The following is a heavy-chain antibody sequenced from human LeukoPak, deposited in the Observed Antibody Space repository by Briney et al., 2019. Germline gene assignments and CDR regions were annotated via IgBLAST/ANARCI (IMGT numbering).Heavy chain of an antibody. V-gene: IGHV3-49*04. CDR2: IRSKVYGGTT. D-gene: IGHD4-23*01. J-gene: IGHJ4*02. CDR3: TRDYGGFDY. CDR1: GFTFGDYV. Sequence: GGSLRLSCRASGFTFGDYVMTWVGHAPGKGLEGVGFIRSKVYGGTTEYAASVKGRFIISRDDSKSIAYLQMNSLKTEDTAVYYCTRDYGGFDYWGQGTLVSVSS.